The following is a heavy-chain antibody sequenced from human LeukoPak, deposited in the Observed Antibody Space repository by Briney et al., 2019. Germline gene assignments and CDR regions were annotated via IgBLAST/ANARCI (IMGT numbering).Heavy chain of an antibody. CDR1: EFTFSHFA. V-gene: IGHV3-21*01. J-gene: IGHJ4*02. Sequence: GRSLRLSCVVSEFTFSHFAMHWVRQAPGKGLEWVSSISSSSSYIYYADSVKGRFTISRDNAKNSLYLQMNSLRAEDTAVYYCARGAGSCDYWGQGTLVTVSS. CDR3: ARGAGSCDY. D-gene: IGHD6-6*01. CDR2: ISSSSSYI.